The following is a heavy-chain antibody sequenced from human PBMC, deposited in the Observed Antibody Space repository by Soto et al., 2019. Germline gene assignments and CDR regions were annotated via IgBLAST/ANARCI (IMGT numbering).Heavy chain of an antibody. J-gene: IGHJ4*02. CDR3: ARDDVLRFLEWLAPGGFDY. Sequence: EVQLVESGGGLVQPGGSLRLSCAASGFTFSSYWMHWVRQAPGKGLVWVSRINSDGSSTSYADSVKGRFTSSRDNAKNTRYLQVNSLRAEDTAVYYCARDDVLRFLEWLAPGGFDYWGQGTLVTVSS. CDR2: INSDGSST. CDR1: GFTFSSYW. V-gene: IGHV3-74*01. D-gene: IGHD3-3*01.